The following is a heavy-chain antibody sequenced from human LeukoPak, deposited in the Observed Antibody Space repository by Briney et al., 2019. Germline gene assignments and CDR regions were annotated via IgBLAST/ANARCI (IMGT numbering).Heavy chain of an antibody. V-gene: IGHV3-30-3*01. D-gene: IGHD3-22*01. J-gene: IGHJ4*02. Sequence: GGSLRLSCTASGFTFSSYSIHWVRQAPGKGLEWVAVISYDGSNKYYADSVKGRLTISRDNSKNTLYLQMNSLRAEDTAVYYCARGGAYYYDSSGYYPSYFDYWGQGTLVTVSS. CDR3: ARGGAYYYDSSGYYPSYFDY. CDR2: ISYDGSNK. CDR1: GFTFSSYS.